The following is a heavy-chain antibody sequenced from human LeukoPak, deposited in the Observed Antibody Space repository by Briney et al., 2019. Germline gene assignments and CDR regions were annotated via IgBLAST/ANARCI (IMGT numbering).Heavy chain of an antibody. CDR3: ARLQRRIAAGFDY. CDR1: GGSISSSNW. Sequence: PSETLSLTCAVSGGSISSSNWWSWVRQPPGKGLEWIGEIYHSGSTNYNPSLKSRVTISVDKSKNQFSLKLSSVTAADTAVYYCARLQRRIAAGFDYWGQGTLVTVSS. D-gene: IGHD6-13*01. V-gene: IGHV4-4*02. CDR2: IYHSGST. J-gene: IGHJ4*02.